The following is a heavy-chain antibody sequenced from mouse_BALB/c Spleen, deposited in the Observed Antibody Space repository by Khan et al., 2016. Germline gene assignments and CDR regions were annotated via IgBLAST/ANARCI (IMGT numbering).Heavy chain of an antibody. V-gene: IGHV9-3-1*01. Sequence: QIQLVQSGPELKKPGKTVKISCKASGYTFTNYGMNWVKQAPGKGLKWMGWINTYSGESTYADDFKGRFAFSLETSANTAYLQINNLKNEDTATYFCARYRYYYGSSRSFDVWGAGTTVTVSS. CDR2: INTYSGES. CDR3: ARYRYYYGSSRSFDV. D-gene: IGHD1-1*01. CDR1: GYTFTNYG. J-gene: IGHJ1*01.